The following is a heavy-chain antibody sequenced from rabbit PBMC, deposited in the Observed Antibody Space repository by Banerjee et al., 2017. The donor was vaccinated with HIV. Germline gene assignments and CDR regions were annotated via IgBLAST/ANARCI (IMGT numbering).Heavy chain of an antibody. D-gene: IGHD1-1*01. CDR3: ARGPYMLVVNL. Sequence: QEQLVESGGGLVQPGGSLKLSCKASGFDFSSYGVSWVRQAPGKGLEWIGYIDPVFRSTYYASWVNGRFTISSHNAQNTLYLQLNSLTAADTATYFCARGPYMLVVNLWGPGTLVTDS. CDR2: IDPVFRST. J-gene: IGHJ4*01. V-gene: IGHV1S47*01. CDR1: GFDFSSYG.